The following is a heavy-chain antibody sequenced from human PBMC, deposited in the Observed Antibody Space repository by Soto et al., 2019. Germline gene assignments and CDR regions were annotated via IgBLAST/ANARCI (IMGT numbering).Heavy chain of an antibody. J-gene: IGHJ3*02. CDR2: IYWNDDK. V-gene: IGHV2-5*01. CDR3: ANRTFTYDILTGYYIPRFDAFDI. CDR1: GFSLSTSGVG. D-gene: IGHD3-9*01. Sequence: SCPTLVNPTQTLTLTCTFSGFSLSTSGVGVGWIRQPPGKALEWLALIYWNDDKRYSPSLKSRLTITKDTSKNQVVLTMTNMENVDTDTYYCANRTFTYDILTGYYIPRFDAFDIWGQGSMVTVSS.